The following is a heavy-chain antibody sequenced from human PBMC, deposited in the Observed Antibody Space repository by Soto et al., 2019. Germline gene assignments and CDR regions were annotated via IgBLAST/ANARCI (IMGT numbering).Heavy chain of an antibody. Sequence: PGGSLRLSCAASGFTFSSYAMSWVRQAPGKGLEWVSAISGSGGSTYYADSVKGRFTISRDNSKNTLYLQMNSLRAEDTAVYYCAKVRHYYGSGSYRYFDYWGQGTLVTVSS. D-gene: IGHD3-10*01. CDR3: AKVRHYYGSGSYRYFDY. CDR1: GFTFSSYA. V-gene: IGHV3-23*01. CDR2: ISGSGGST. J-gene: IGHJ4*02.